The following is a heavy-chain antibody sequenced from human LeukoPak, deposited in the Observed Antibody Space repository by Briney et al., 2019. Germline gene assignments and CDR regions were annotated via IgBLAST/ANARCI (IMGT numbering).Heavy chain of an antibody. V-gene: IGHV3-23*01. CDR1: GFIFSNYA. CDR2: VSGSGSYT. J-gene: IGHJ4*02. D-gene: IGHD2-2*01. CDR3: AKAPLGYCNSPSCQLLLDY. Sequence: GGSLRLSCAASGFIFSNYAMSWVRQAPGKGLEWVSVVSGSGSYTDYADSVKGRFPISRDNSKNTLYLQMNSLRSEDTAIYYCAKAPLGYCNSPSCQLLLDYWGQGTLVTVSS.